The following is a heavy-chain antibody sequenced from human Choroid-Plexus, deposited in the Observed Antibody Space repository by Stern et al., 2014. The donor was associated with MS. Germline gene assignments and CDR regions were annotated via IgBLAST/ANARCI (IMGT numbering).Heavy chain of an antibody. J-gene: IGHJ5*02. CDR3: AKDRQYLTYFFDH. D-gene: IGHD2/OR15-2a*01. Sequence: QVQLQESGGGVVQPGRPLRLSCVASGFTFGSCAMHWVRQAPGKGLEWVAGVSYDGSNKYYDDFVKGRFTISRDNSQNTLYMQMSSLRPEDTAVYYCAKDRQYLTYFFDHWGQGSLVTVSS. CDR2: VSYDGSNK. V-gene: IGHV3-30*18. CDR1: GFTFGSCA.